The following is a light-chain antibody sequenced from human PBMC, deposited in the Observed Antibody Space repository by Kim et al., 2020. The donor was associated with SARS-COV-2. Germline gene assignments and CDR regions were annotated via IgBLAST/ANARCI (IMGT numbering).Light chain of an antibody. J-gene: IGKJ4*01. CDR2: GAS. Sequence: EIVLTQSPGTLSLSPGERATLSCRASQSVSSRYLVWYQQKPGQAPRLLIYGASSRATGIPDRFSGSGSGTDFTLTISRLDPEDFAVYYCQQYGSSLLTFGGGTKLEI. V-gene: IGKV3-20*01. CDR1: QSVSSRY. CDR3: QQYGSSLLT.